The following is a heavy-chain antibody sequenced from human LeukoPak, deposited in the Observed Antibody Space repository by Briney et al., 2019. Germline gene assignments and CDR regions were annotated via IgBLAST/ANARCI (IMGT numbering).Heavy chain of an antibody. D-gene: IGHD3-22*01. CDR1: GYSIGSRYY. CDR3: ARDGIVGPTNFDY. Sequence: SETLSLTCAVSGYSIGSRYYWGWFRQPPGKGLEWIGSIYHSESTYYNPSLKSRVTISVDTSKNQFSLKLRSVTAADTAVYYCARDGIVGPTNFDYWGQGTLVTVSS. V-gene: IGHV4-38-2*02. CDR2: IYHSEST. J-gene: IGHJ4*02.